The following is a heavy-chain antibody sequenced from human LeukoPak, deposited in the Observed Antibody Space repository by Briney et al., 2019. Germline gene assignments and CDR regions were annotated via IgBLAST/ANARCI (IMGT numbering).Heavy chain of an antibody. D-gene: IGHD2-21*02. CDR3: ARSFRGVTTKSYYFDY. J-gene: IGHJ4*02. V-gene: IGHV4-4*07. CDR2: IYTSGST. Sequence: SETLSLTCTVSGGSISSYYWSWIRQPAGKGLEWIGRIYTSGSTNYNPSLKSRVTMSVDTSKNQFSLKLSSVTAADTAVYYCARSFRGVTTKSYYFDYWGQGTLVTVSS. CDR1: GGSISSYY.